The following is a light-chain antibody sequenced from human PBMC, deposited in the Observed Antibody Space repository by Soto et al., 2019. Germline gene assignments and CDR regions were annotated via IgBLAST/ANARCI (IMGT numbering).Light chain of an antibody. CDR2: EGS. CDR1: SSAVGSYNL. J-gene: IGLJ2*01. V-gene: IGLV2-23*03. Sequence: ALTQPASVSGSPGQSITISCTGTSSAVGSYNLVSWYQQHPGKAPKLMIYEGSKRPSGVSNRFSGSKSGNTASLTISGLQAEDEADYYCCSYAGSSTFVVFGGGTKLTVL. CDR3: CSYAGSSTFVV.